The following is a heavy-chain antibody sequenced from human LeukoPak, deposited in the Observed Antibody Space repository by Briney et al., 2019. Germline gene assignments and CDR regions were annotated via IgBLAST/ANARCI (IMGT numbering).Heavy chain of an antibody. V-gene: IGHV1-18*01. J-gene: IGHJ3*02. Sequence: ASVKVSCKASGYTFTSYGISWLRQAPGQGLAWMGWISAYNGNTNYAQKLQGRVTMTTDTSTGTAYRELRSLRSDETAVYYCARDPKGGYDAFDIWGQGTMVTVSS. D-gene: IGHD6-13*01. CDR1: GYTFTSYG. CDR2: ISAYNGNT. CDR3: ARDPKGGYDAFDI.